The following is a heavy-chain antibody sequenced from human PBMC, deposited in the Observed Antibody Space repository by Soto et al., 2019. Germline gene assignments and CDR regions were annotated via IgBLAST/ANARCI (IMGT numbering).Heavy chain of an antibody. CDR2: IYTSGTT. V-gene: IGHV4-4*07. CDR3: ARAMYSSGWYYFDY. J-gene: IGHJ4*02. CDR1: GGSISSYY. D-gene: IGHD6-19*01. Sequence: SETLSLTCTVSGGSISSYYWSWIRQPAGMGLEWIGRIYTSGTTNYNPSLKSRVTMSVDTSKNQFSLKLSAVTAADTAVYFCARAMYSSGWYYFDYWGQGTLGTVSS.